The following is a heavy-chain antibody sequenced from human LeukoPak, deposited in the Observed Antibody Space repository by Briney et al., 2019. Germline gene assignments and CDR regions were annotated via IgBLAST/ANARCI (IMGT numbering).Heavy chain of an antibody. CDR1: GYTLTELS. Sequence: ASVKVCCKVSGYTLTELSMHWVRQAPGKGLEWMGGFDPEDGETIYAQKFQGRVTMTEDTSTDTAYMELSSLRSEDTAVYYCATGIPRYYYYGMDVWGQGTTVTVSS. CDR3: ATGIPRYYYYGMDV. D-gene: IGHD3-3*01. CDR2: FDPEDGET. V-gene: IGHV1-24*01. J-gene: IGHJ6*02.